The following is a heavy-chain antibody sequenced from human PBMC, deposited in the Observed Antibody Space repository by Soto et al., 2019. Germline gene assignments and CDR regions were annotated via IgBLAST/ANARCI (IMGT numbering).Heavy chain of an antibody. J-gene: IGHJ2*01. CDR3: ARMAGPWYFDL. CDR1: GGSFSGFY. CDR2: INHSGSS. V-gene: IGHV4-34*01. Sequence: SETLSLTCAVHGGSFSGFYWTWIRQPPGKGLEWTGEINHSGSSNYNPPLKSRVTMSLDTSRNQFSLSLNSVTAADTAVYYCARMAGPWYFDLWGRGTLVTAPQ.